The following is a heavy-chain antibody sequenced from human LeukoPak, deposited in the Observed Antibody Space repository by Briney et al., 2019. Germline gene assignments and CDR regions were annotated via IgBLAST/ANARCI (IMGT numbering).Heavy chain of an antibody. Sequence: GASVKVSCKASGYTFTSYGISWVRQAPGQGLEWMGWISAHNGNTNYAQKLQGRVTMTTDTSTSTAYMELRSLRSDDTAVYYCARARSGWYGYYFDYWGQGTLVTVSS. CDR2: ISAHNGNT. CDR3: ARARSGWYGYYFDY. CDR1: GYTFTSYG. D-gene: IGHD6-19*01. V-gene: IGHV1-18*04. J-gene: IGHJ4*02.